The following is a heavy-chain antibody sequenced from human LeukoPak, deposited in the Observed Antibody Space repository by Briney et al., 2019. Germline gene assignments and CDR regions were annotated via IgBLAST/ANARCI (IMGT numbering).Heavy chain of an antibody. Sequence: ASVKVSCKASGYTFTSYGISWVRQAPGQGLEWMGWINTNTGNPTYAQGFTGRFVFSLDTSVSTAYLQISSLKAEDTAVYCCARAYYYDSSGGFGVWGKGTTVTVSS. D-gene: IGHD3-22*01. J-gene: IGHJ6*04. CDR3: ARAYYYDSSGGFGV. V-gene: IGHV7-4-1*02. CDR2: INTNTGNP. CDR1: GYTFTSYG.